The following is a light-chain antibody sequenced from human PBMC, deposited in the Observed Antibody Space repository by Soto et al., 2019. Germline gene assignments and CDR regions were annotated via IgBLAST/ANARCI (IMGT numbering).Light chain of an antibody. CDR1: SSDIGAYDY. CDR3: FSLTTTSPHV. J-gene: IGLJ1*01. CDR2: EVN. V-gene: IGLV2-14*01. Sequence: QSALTQPASLSGSPGQSITISCTGTSSDIGAYDYVSWFQQHPGKAPKLMISEVNNRPSGVSNRFSGSKSGNTAYLPISGLQVEDEAEYFCFSLTTTSPHVFGTGTKVTVL.